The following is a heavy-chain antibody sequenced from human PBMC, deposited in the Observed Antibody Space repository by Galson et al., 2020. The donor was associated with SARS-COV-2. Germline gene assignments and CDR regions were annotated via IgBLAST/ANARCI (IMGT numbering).Heavy chain of an antibody. CDR3: ARIGISGDSYFDY. CDR2: IYYSGNT. V-gene: IGHV4-38-2*02. CDR1: GYLISSGYY. D-gene: IGHD3-10*01. J-gene: IGHJ4*02. Sequence: ASETLSLTCSVSGYLISSGYYWGWVRQPPGKGVEWIANIYYSGNTYYNASLKSRATISVDTSKNQFSLRLSSVTAADTAVYYCARIGISGDSYFDYWGQGTLVTVSS.